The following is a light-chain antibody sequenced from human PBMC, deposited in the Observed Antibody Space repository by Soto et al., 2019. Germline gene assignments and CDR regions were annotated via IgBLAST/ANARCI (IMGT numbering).Light chain of an antibody. CDR3: QQHNSYPAT. Sequence: DIQMTQSPSTLSASVGDRVTITCRASQSISTWLAWYQQKPGKAPKLLIYMASTLESGVPSRSSGSASGTEFTLTISSLQPDDFATYYCQQHNSYPATFGQGTKVEIK. CDR1: QSISTW. J-gene: IGKJ1*01. V-gene: IGKV1-5*03. CDR2: MAS.